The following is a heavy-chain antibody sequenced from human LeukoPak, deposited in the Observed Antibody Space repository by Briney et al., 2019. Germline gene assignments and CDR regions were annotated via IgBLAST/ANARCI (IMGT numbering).Heavy chain of an antibody. CDR1: GYTFTSYD. CDR2: MNPNSGNT. J-gene: IGHJ5*02. V-gene: IGHV1-8*03. Sequence: GASVKVSCKASGYTFTSYDINWVRQATGQGLEWMGWMNPNSGNTGYAQKFQGRVTITRNTSISTAYMELSSLRSEDTAVYYCARGGVYYDFWSGYYPPYNWFDPWGQGTLVTVSS. D-gene: IGHD3-3*01. CDR3: ARGGVYYDFWSGYYPPYNWFDP.